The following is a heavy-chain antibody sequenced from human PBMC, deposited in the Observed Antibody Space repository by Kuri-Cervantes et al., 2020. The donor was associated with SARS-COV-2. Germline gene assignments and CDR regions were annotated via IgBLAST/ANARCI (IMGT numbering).Heavy chain of an antibody. D-gene: IGHD7-27*01. V-gene: IGHV3-11*01. CDR1: GFTFSDYY. Sequence: LSLTCAASGFTFSDYYMSWIRQAPGKGLEWVSYISSSGSTIYYADSVKGRFTISRDNAKNSLYLQMNSLRVEDTAVYYCAKAKETGDFDYWGQGTLVTVYS. J-gene: IGHJ4*02. CDR3: AKAKETGDFDY. CDR2: ISSSGSTI.